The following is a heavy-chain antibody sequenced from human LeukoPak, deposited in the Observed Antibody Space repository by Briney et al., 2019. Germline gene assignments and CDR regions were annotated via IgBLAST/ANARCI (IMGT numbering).Heavy chain of an antibody. V-gene: IGHV6-1*01. CDR1: GDSVPSNSAA. Sequence: SQTLSLTCAISGDSVPSNSAAWNWIRQSPSRGLEWLGRTYFRSKWYNDYAVSVKGRITINPDTSKNQFSLQLNSVTVEDTAVYYCARVGGVAVTGRNWFDPWGQGTLVTVSS. CDR2: TYFRSKWYN. J-gene: IGHJ5*02. D-gene: IGHD6-19*01. CDR3: ARVGGVAVTGRNWFDP.